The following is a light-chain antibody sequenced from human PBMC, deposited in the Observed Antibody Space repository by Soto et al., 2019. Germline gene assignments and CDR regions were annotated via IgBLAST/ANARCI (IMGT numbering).Light chain of an antibody. V-gene: IGKV3-15*01. CDR2: AAS. J-gene: IGKJ1*01. CDR3: QQYNNWPPWT. CDR1: QSVSSN. Sequence: EIVMTQSPATLSVSPGERATLSCRASQSVSSNLAWYQQKPGQAPRLLIYAASTRATGIPVRLSGSGSGTEFTLTISSLQSEDFAVYYCQQYNNWPPWTFGQGTKVDIK.